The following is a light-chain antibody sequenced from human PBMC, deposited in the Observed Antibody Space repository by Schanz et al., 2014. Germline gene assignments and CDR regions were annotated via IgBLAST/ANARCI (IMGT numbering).Light chain of an antibody. CDR1: SSDVGGYNY. CDR3: SSYAGDLGV. CDR2: DVS. J-gene: IGLJ1*01. Sequence: QSALTQPRSVSGSPGQSVTISCTGTSSDVGGYNYVSWYQQHPGKAPKLMIYDVSSRPSGVSNRFSGSKSGNTASLTISGLQAEDEADYYCSSYAGDLGVFGTGPKLTV. V-gene: IGLV2-11*01.